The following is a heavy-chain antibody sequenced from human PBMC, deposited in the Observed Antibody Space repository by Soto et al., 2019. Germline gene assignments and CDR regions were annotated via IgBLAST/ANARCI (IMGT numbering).Heavy chain of an antibody. J-gene: IGHJ4*02. CDR3: ARAPDGTVAFDV. CDR2: IYYRGHT. CDR1: GGSVSSGAYY. Sequence: SETLSLTCTVSGGSVSSGAYYWSWIRQHPGKGLEWIGYIYYRGHTYYNPSLRGLITISSDTSKNQFSLKLSSVTAADTAVYYCARAPDGTVAFDVWGQGTLVTV. V-gene: IGHV4-31*01. D-gene: IGHD1-1*01.